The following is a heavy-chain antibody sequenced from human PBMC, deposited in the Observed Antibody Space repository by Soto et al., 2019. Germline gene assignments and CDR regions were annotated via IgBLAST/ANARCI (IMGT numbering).Heavy chain of an antibody. V-gene: IGHV1-8*01. J-gene: IGHJ4*02. CDR2: VNPNSGNA. CDR1: GYTFPSYD. D-gene: IGHD4-17*01. Sequence: QVHLVQSGAEVKKPGASVKVSCKASGYTFPSYDINWVRQATGQGLEWMGWVNPNSGNAGYAQKFQGRVSMTWNTSISTAYMELSSLRSEDTAAYYCARGIGETYGDLGGVDYWGQGTLVTVSS. CDR3: ARGIGETYGDLGGVDY.